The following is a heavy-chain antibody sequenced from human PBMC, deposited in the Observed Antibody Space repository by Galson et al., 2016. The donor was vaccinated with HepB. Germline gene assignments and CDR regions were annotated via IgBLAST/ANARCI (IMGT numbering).Heavy chain of an antibody. V-gene: IGHV3-7*01. J-gene: IGHJ4*02. D-gene: IGHD6-19*01. CDR1: GFTFSDYW. CDR3: ARRRRQWLVSFRNEKSYLFDY. Sequence: SLRLSCAVSGFTFSDYWMNWVRQAPGKGLEWVANIRHDGSDKYYVDSVKGRFSISRDNAKKSLYLQMDSLTAEDTAVYYCARRRRQWLVSFRNEKSYLFDYWGQGTLVTVSP. CDR2: IRHDGSDK.